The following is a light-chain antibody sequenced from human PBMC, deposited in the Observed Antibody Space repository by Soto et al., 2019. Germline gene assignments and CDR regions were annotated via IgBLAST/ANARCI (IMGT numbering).Light chain of an antibody. Sequence: EIVMTQSPATLSVSPGERATLSCRASQSVSSNLAWYQQKPGQAPRLLIYGASTRATGIPARFSGSGSGTEFTLTINSLKSEDFALYYCQQYNNWPPWTFGQGTKVEIK. CDR2: GAS. CDR1: QSVSSN. V-gene: IGKV3-15*01. CDR3: QQYNNWPPWT. J-gene: IGKJ1*01.